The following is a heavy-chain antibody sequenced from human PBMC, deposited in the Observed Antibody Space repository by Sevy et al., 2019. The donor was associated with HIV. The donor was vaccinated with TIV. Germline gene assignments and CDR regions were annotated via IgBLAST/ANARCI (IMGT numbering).Heavy chain of an antibody. CDR2: INHSGST. CDR3: ARGRGLGIAVAPYYYYGMDV. Sequence: SESLSLNCAVYGGSFSGYYWSWIRQPPGKGLEWIGEINHSGSTNYNPSLKSRVTISVDTSKNQFSLKLSSVTAADTAVYYCARGRGLGIAVAPYYYYGMDVWGQGTTVTVSS. CDR1: GGSFSGYY. J-gene: IGHJ6*02. V-gene: IGHV4-34*01. D-gene: IGHD6-19*01.